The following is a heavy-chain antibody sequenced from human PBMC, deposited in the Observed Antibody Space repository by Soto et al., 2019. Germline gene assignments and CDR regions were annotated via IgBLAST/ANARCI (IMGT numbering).Heavy chain of an antibody. CDR2: INPDNGHT. V-gene: IGHV1-3*01. J-gene: IGHJ3*01. Sequence: QVQLVQSGAEVRKPGASVNISCRASGFSFSDNLINWVRQAPGQSLEWMGWINPDNGHTRYSQTFQGRVTISRHSSASIAYVELSDLTSEVTAVYYCARDILAVGPRANDAFDVWGQGKMVTVSS. D-gene: IGHD2-8*02. CDR1: GFSFSDNL. CDR3: ARDILAVGPRANDAFDV.